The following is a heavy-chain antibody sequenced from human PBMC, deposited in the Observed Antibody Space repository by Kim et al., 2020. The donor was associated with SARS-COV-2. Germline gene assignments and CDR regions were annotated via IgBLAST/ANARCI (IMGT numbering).Heavy chain of an antibody. J-gene: IGHJ4*02. V-gene: IGHV3-23*01. CDR1: GFTFRDNA. CDR3: AKGQKGYCSCGSCYY. Sequence: GGSLRLSCATSGFTFRDNAMSWVRQAPGKGLEWVSIITFSGAGTYYVDSVKGRFTISRDNSFDVLYLQMNSLRSGDMAGYYCAKGQKGYCSCGSCYYWGQGTVVTIS. CDR2: ITFSGAGT. D-gene: IGHD2-15*01.